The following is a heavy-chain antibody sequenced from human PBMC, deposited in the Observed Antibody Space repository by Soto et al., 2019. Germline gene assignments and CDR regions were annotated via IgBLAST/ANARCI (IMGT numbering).Heavy chain of an antibody. CDR2: INHSGST. CDR3: VRGREYSSSWYRLYYYYYGMDV. D-gene: IGHD6-13*01. CDR1: GGSFSGYY. V-gene: IGHV4-34*01. J-gene: IGHJ6*02. Sequence: QVQLQQWGAGLLKPSETLSLTCAVYGGSFSGYYWSWIRQPPGKGLEWIGEINHSGSTNYNPSLKSRVTISVDTSKNQFSLKLSSVTAADTAVYYCVRGREYSSSWYRLYYYYYGMDVWGQGTTVTVSS.